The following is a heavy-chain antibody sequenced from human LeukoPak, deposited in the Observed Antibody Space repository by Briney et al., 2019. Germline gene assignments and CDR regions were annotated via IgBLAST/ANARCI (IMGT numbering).Heavy chain of an antibody. CDR3: ARDMGRAWYGPPDY. V-gene: IGHV3-33*01. CDR1: GFIFSNYG. Sequence: GGSLRLSCAASGFIFSNYGMHWVRQAPGKRLEWVAVIWNDGSETFHADSVKGRFRIARDNSKNTLYLQMNSLKAEDTAVYFCARDMGRAWYGPPDYWGQGTLVTVSS. J-gene: IGHJ4*02. D-gene: IGHD6-13*01. CDR2: IWNDGSET.